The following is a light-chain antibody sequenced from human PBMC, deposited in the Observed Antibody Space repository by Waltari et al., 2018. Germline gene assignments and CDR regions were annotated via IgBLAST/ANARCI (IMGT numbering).Light chain of an antibody. Sequence: AIQMTQSPSSLSASVGDRVTITCRASQGIRNDLARYQQKAGKAPNLLIYGASSLRSGVPSRFSGNGSGTEFTLTISSLQPEDFATYYCLQDYNYPWTFGQGTKVEIK. J-gene: IGKJ1*01. V-gene: IGKV1-6*01. CDR2: GAS. CDR1: QGIRND. CDR3: LQDYNYPWT.